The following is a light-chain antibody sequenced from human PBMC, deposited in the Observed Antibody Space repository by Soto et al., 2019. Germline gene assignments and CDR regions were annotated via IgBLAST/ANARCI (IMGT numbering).Light chain of an antibody. Sequence: EIVLTQSPGTLSLSPGERATLSCRASQTICNSYLAWYQQKPGQAPRLLVYGTSNSATGIPDRFSGSGSGTDFTLTLSRLEPEDFAMYYCQQYGSSLFAFGPGTKVDVK. CDR1: QTICNSY. CDR2: GTS. V-gene: IGKV3-20*01. CDR3: QQYGSSLFA. J-gene: IGKJ3*01.